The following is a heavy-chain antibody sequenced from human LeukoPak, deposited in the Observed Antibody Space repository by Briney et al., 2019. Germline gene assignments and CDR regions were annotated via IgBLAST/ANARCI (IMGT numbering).Heavy chain of an antibody. CDR1: GFTFSTYD. D-gene: IGHD2-2*03. V-gene: IGHV3-23*01. Sequence: GGSLRLSCAASGFTFSTYDMQWVRQAPGKGLEWVSGINRSGRAYYTDSVKGRFTISRDNSKNTLYLQMNSLRAEDTAVYYCAKGGYFAFETWGQGTMVAVSS. CDR2: INRSGRA. CDR3: AKGGYFAFET. J-gene: IGHJ3*02.